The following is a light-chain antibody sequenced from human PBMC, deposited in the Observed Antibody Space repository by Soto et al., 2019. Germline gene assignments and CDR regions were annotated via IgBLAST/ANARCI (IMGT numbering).Light chain of an antibody. CDR3: QTWGSVIQV. V-gene: IGLV4-69*01. Sequence: QPVLTQSPSASASLGASVKLTCTLSSGHSSYAIAWHQQRPEKCPRYLMKVDSDGSHNKGDGIPDRFSGSSSGTERYLTISSLQSEDEADYYCQTWGSVIQVFGGGTKLTVL. CDR2: VDSDGSH. CDR1: SGHSSYA. J-gene: IGLJ2*01.